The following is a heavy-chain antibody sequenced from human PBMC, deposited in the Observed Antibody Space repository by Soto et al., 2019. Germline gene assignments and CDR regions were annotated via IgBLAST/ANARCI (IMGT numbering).Heavy chain of an antibody. CDR3: AAGFPPDY. D-gene: IGHD3-10*01. CDR1: GFTFSAFW. V-gene: IGHV3-7*01. CDR2: RNGDGSEK. J-gene: IGHJ4*02. Sequence: EVQVVESGGGLVQPGGSLKLSCAASGFTFSAFWMNWVRQAPGKGLEWVANRNGDGSEKYYVDSVKGRFTISRDSAKNTLYLEMNSLRAEDTALYYCAAGFPPDYWGQGTLVTVSS.